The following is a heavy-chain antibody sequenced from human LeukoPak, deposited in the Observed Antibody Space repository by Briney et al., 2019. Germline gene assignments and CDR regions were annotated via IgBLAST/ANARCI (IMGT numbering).Heavy chain of an antibody. Sequence: GGSLRLSCAASGFTFSSYSMNWVRQAPGKGLEWVSSISSSSSYIYYADSVKGRFTISRDNAKNSLYLQMNSLRAEDTAVYYCAKKGRDIVVVPAASFDYWGQGTLVTVSS. J-gene: IGHJ4*02. CDR2: ISSSSSYI. CDR1: GFTFSSYS. D-gene: IGHD2-2*01. CDR3: AKKGRDIVVVPAASFDY. V-gene: IGHV3-21*04.